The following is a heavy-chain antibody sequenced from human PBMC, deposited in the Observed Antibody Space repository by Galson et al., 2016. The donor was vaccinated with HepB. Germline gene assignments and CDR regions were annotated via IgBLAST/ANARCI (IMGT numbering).Heavy chain of an antibody. D-gene: IGHD6-19*01. J-gene: IGHJ4*02. CDR1: GFPLSSYT. CDR3: ARSYTSGWDYYFDH. Sequence: SLRLSCAASGFPLSSYTMNWVRQAPGKGLEWVSSINYIYYADSVKGRFTISRDNAKNSLYLQMNSLRAEDTAVYYCARSYTSGWDYYFDHWGQGALVTVSS. V-gene: IGHV3-21*01. CDR2: INYI.